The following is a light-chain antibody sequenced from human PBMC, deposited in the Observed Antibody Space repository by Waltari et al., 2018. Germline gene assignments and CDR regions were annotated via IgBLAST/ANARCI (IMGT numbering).Light chain of an antibody. V-gene: IGLV2-14*03. Sequence: QSALTHPASVSGSPGQSIAISCTGTSSEVGGYHYASWYQHHPDKAPKLLIYDVSERPSGISNRFSGSKSGNTASLTISGLQTEDEADYYCSSYTTSSTYVFGGGTKVTVL. CDR1: SSEVGGYHY. CDR2: DVS. J-gene: IGLJ1*01. CDR3: SSYTTSSTYV.